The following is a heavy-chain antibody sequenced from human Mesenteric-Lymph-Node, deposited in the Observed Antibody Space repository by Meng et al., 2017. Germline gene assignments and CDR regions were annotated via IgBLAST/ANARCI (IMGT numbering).Heavy chain of an antibody. V-gene: IGHV3-30-3*01. Sequence: LWRALRLSCAAAGFTFSSYALHWVRQAPGKGLEWVAVISYDGSNKYYADAVKGRFTISRDNSKNTLFLQMNSLRAEDTAVYYCAKDQTKYDSSGYYLDYWGQGTLVTVSS. CDR3: AKDQTKYDSSGYYLDY. CDR2: ISYDGSNK. J-gene: IGHJ4*02. D-gene: IGHD3-22*01. CDR1: GFTFSSYA.